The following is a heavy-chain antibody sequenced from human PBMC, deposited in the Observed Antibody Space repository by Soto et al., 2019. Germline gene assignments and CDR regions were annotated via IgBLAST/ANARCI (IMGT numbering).Heavy chain of an antibody. V-gene: IGHV4-39*01. CDR2: IYYNGNT. J-gene: IGHJ6*02. Sequence: SETLSLTCTVSGGSINNDVYYWGWIRQPPGKGLECIGSIYYNGNTYYNPSLKSRVTISVDTSKNQFSLNLNSVTAADTAVYYCARLNGYCVSTNCHGYYGMDVWGQGTTVX. CDR3: ARLNGYCVSTNCHGYYGMDV. D-gene: IGHD2-2*03. CDR1: GGSINNDVYY.